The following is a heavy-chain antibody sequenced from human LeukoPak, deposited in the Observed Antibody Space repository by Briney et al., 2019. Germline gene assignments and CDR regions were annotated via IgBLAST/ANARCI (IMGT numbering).Heavy chain of an antibody. CDR1: GFTFSSYW. D-gene: IGHD6-6*01. CDR2: INSDGSST. J-gene: IGHJ5*02. CDR3: ARTGIAARPTVWFDP. V-gene: IGHV3-74*01. Sequence: PGGSLRLSCAASGFTFSSYWMHWVRQAPGKGLVWVSHINSDGSSTNYADSVKGRFTISRDNAKNTLYLQMNSLRAEDTAVYDCARTGIAARPTVWFDPWGQGTLVTVSS.